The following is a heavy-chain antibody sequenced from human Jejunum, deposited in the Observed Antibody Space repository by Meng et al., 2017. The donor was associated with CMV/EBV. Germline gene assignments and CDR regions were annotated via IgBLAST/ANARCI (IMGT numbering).Heavy chain of an antibody. CDR3: ARGESRGYYYFDY. CDR1: GGSMSKYL. Sequence: QVDPQEAGPGLVRPSETRSQNCTGAGGSMSKYLWSWHRQPAGKKLEWIGRISPSGNINYIPSLKGRVTMSVDTSNNQIFLNLTSVTAADTALYYCARGESRGYYYFDYWGQGILVTVSS. D-gene: IGHD3-22*01. CDR2: ISPSGNI. V-gene: IGHV4-4*07. J-gene: IGHJ4*02.